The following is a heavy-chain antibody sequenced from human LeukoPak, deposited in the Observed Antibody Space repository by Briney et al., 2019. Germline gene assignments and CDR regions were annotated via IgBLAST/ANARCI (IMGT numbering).Heavy chain of an antibody. D-gene: IGHD2-2*01. CDR2: ISSSSSYI. V-gene: IGHV3-21*01. CDR3: ARDVVPAALYYYNGMDV. CDR1: GFTFSSYG. J-gene: IGHJ6*02. Sequence: GGSLRLSCAASGFTFSSYGMNWVRQAPGKGLGWVSSISSSSSYIYYADSVKGRFTISRDNAKNSLFLQMNSLRAEDTAVYYCARDVVPAALYYYNGMDVWGQGTTVTVSS.